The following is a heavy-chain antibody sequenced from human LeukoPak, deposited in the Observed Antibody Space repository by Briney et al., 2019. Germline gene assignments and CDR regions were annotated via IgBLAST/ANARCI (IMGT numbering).Heavy chain of an antibody. CDR1: GYTFTSYD. D-gene: IGHD3-22*01. CDR3: ERVETVDSSGYNRDDAIDI. J-gene: IGHJ3*02. Sequence: ASVKVSCKASGYTFTSYDINWVRQATGQGLEWMGWMNPNSGNTGYAQKFQGRVTMTRNTSISTAYMELSSLRSEDTAVYYCERVETVDSSGYNRDDAIDIWGQGTMVTVSS. CDR2: MNPNSGNT. V-gene: IGHV1-8*01.